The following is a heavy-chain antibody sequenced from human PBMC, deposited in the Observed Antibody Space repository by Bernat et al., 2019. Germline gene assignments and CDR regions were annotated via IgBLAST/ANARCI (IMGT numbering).Heavy chain of an antibody. CDR2: IYNGGAT. V-gene: IGHV3-66*01. CDR3: SGYGGNSV. D-gene: IGHD2-21*02. CDR1: GFTVGDHH. J-gene: IGHJ4*02. Sequence: EVQVVTSGGGLVQPGESLRLSCAASGFTVGDHHMNWVRQAPGKGLEWVAVIYNGGATYYADSVQGRFTISRDSSKNTVYLQMSGLRAEDMAVYYCSGYGGNSVWDQGTRVTVSS.